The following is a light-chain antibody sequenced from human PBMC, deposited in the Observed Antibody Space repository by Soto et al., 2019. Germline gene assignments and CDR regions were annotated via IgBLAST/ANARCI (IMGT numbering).Light chain of an antibody. Sequence: EIVLTQSPGTLSLSPGERATLSFGASQSVSSSYLAWYQQKLGQAPRLLISGASRRATGIPDRFSGAGSGTDFTLTISRLEPEDFALYYCQQHDILPITFGQGTRLEIK. CDR1: QSVSSSY. V-gene: IGKV3-20*01. CDR3: QQHDILPIT. J-gene: IGKJ5*01. CDR2: GAS.